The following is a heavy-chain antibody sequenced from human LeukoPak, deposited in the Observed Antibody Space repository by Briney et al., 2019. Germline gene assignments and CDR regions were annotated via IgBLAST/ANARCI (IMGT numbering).Heavy chain of an antibody. Sequence: PSETLSLTCTVSGDSMNCGGHYWPWIRQHPGKGLEWIGHIHYGGFTVYNPSVKSRCVISVDPSKNVCSLDLSSVTAADTAVYFCARSWVEASFFDFWGQGVQVIVSS. J-gene: IGHJ4*02. V-gene: IGHV4-31*03. CDR3: ARSWVEASFFDF. CDR1: GDSMNCGGHY. CDR2: IHYGGFT. D-gene: IGHD2-15*01.